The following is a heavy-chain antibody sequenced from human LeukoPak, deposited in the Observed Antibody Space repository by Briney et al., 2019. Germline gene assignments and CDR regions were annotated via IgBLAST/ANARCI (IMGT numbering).Heavy chain of an antibody. V-gene: IGHV3-9*01. CDR1: GFSFDDYV. CDR3: AKQSHDYGGYMDF. CDR2: ISWNSDNI. J-gene: IGHJ4*02. Sequence: GGSLRLSCAVSGFSFDDYVMHWVRQVPGKGLEWVSGISWNSDNIGYADSVKGRFTISRDNAKNSLYLQMNSLRADDTALYYCAKQSHDYGGYMDFWGQGTLVTVSS. D-gene: IGHD4-17*01.